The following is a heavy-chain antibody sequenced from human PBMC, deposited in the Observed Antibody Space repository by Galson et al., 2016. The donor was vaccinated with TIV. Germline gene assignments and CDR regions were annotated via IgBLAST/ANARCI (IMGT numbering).Heavy chain of an antibody. J-gene: IGHJ6*02. V-gene: IGHV3-74*01. D-gene: IGHD2-15*01. CDR3: ARDRVVDATYYYYYYGLDV. CDR2: INGDGSTT. CDR1: GFTFSSYW. Sequence: SLRLSCAASGFTFSSYWMHRVRQAPGKGLLWVARINGDGSTTDYADSVEGRFTISRDNSKNTLYLQMNSLRVEDTAVYYCARDRVVDATYYYYYYGLDVWGQGTAVTVSS.